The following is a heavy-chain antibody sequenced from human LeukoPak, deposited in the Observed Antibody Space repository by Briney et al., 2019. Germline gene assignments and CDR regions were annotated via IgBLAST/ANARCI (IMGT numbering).Heavy chain of an antibody. D-gene: IGHD6-13*01. CDR2: ISDSGVRT. V-gene: IGHV3-23*01. J-gene: IGHJ4*02. CDR1: GFTFSSNA. CDR3: AKGGSSSWNL. Sequence: PGGSLRLSCAASGFTFSSNAMSWVRQAPGKGLEWVSAISDSGVRTYYAGSVKGRFTISRDNSKNTLYLQMNSLRAEDTAVYYCAKGGSSSWNLWGQGTLVTVPS.